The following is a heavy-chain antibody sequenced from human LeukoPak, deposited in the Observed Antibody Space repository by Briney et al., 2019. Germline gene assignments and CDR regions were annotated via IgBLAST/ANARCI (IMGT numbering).Heavy chain of an antibody. CDR3: AKDRTNLYGSGIYYDYYYYMDV. CDR1: GFTFSSYA. CDR2: ISYDGSNK. D-gene: IGHD3-10*01. V-gene: IGHV3-30*04. Sequence: PGGSLRLSCAASGFTFSSYAMHWVRQAPGKGLEWVAVISYDGSNKYYADSVKGRFTISRDNSKNTLYLQMNSLRAEDTAVYYCAKDRTNLYGSGIYYDYYYYMDVWGKGTTVTISS. J-gene: IGHJ6*03.